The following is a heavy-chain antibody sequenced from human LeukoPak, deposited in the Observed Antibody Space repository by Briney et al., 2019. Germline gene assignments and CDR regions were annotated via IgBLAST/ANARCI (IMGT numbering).Heavy chain of an antibody. CDR2: INPNSGGT. CDR3: ASSLAGLSVAGSSCDY. CDR1: GYTFTGYY. J-gene: IGHJ4*02. V-gene: IGHV1-2*02. Sequence: ASVKVPCKASGYTFTGYYMHWVRQAPGQGLEWMGWINPNSGGTNYAQKFQGRVTMTRDTSISTAYMELSRLRSDDTAVYYCASSLAGLSVAGSSCDYWGQGTLVTISS. D-gene: IGHD6-19*01.